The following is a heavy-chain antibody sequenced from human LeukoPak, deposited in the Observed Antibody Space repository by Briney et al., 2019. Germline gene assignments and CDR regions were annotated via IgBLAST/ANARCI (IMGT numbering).Heavy chain of an antibody. J-gene: IGHJ4*02. CDR2: IRSKANGYAT. Sequence: GGSLRLSCAASGFTFSGSAMHWVRQASGKGLEWVGRIRSKANGYATAYAASVKGRFTISRDDSKNTAYLQMNSLKTEDTAVYYCTRPSAGGLDYWGQGTLVTVSS. CDR1: GFTFSGSA. CDR3: TRPSAGGLDY. D-gene: IGHD3-16*01. V-gene: IGHV3-73*01.